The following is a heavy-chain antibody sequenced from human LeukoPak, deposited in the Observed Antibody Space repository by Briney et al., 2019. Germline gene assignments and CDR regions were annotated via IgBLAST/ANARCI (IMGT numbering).Heavy chain of an antibody. CDR1: GFTVSSNY. D-gene: IGHD1-26*01. Sequence: GGSLRLSCAASGFTVSSNYMSWVRQAPGKGLEWVSVIYSGGSTYYADSVKGRFTISRDNSKNTLYLQMNSLRAEDTAVYYCARDHGGSYADFDYWGHGTLVTVSS. V-gene: IGHV3-66*02. CDR2: IYSGGST. CDR3: ARDHGGSYADFDY. J-gene: IGHJ4*01.